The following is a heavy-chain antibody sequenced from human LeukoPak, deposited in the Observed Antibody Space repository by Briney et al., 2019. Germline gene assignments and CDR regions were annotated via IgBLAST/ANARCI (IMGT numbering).Heavy chain of an antibody. CDR1: GFTFSSYA. Sequence: PGGSLRLSCAASGFTFSSYAMSWVGQAPGKGLQWVSIVSGSGDSRYYADSVKGRFTISRDNSKNTLYLKMNSLRAEDTAVYYCAKSGGRYSVYYFDYWGQGNLVTVSS. CDR3: AKSGGRYSVYYFDY. J-gene: IGHJ4*02. D-gene: IGHD3-10*01. CDR2: VSGSGDSR. V-gene: IGHV3-23*01.